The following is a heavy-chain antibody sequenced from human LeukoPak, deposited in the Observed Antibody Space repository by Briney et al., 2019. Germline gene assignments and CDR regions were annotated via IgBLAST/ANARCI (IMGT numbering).Heavy chain of an antibody. Sequence: PSETLSLTCAVYGGSFSGYYWSWIRQPPGKGLEWIGEINHSGSTNYNPSLKSRVTISVDTSKNQFSLKLSSVTAADTAVYYCARGHIAVADSDYWGQGTLVTVSS. CDR2: INHSGST. J-gene: IGHJ4*02. CDR1: GGSFSGYY. D-gene: IGHD6-19*01. CDR3: ARGHIAVADSDY. V-gene: IGHV4-34*01.